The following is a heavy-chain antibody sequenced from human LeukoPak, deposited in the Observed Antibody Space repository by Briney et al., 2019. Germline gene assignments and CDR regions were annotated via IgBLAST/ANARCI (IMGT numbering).Heavy chain of an antibody. D-gene: IGHD2-21*01. Sequence: SETLSLTCAVYGGSFSGYYWSWIRQPPGKGLEWIGEINHSGSTNYNPALKSRVTISVGTLNTPFSLKLSSVTAADTAVYYCARGRVFVGNLSNFDYWGQGTLVTVSS. J-gene: IGHJ4*02. CDR1: GGSFSGYY. CDR3: ARGRVFVGNLSNFDY. V-gene: IGHV4-34*01. CDR2: INHSGST.